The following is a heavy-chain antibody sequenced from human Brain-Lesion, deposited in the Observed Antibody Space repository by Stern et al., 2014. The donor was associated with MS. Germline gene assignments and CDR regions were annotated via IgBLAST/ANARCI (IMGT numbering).Heavy chain of an antibody. CDR2: INRDGSDT. J-gene: IGHJ4*02. CDR1: GSNFSSYW. D-gene: IGHD3-16*01. V-gene: IGHV3-74*02. Sequence: EVQLVESGGGLVQPGGSLRLSCAASGSNFSSYWMHWVRQFPEKGLFWVSQINRDGSDTSYADSVKGRFSISRDNIRNMLYLRMTSLRAEDTAVYYCARGVGDYWGQGARVTVSS. CDR3: ARGVGDY.